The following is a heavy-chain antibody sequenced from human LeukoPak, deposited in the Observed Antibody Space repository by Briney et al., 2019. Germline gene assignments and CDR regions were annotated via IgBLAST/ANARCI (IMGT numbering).Heavy chain of an antibody. V-gene: IGHV3-30*01. J-gene: IGHJ6*03. CDR2: ISDDGSNK. Sequence: GESLRLSCAASGFTFSSYVMYWARQAPGKGLEWVAVISDDGSNKFYADSVKGRSTISRDSSKNTLYLQLNGLRVEDTAVYYCARDQGWKTFSYYMDVWGKGTTVTVSS. CDR3: ARDQGWKTFSYYMDV. CDR1: GFTFSSYV. D-gene: IGHD1-1*01.